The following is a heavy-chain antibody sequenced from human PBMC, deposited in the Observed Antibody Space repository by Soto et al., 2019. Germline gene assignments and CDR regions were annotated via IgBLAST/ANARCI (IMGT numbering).Heavy chain of an antibody. CDR2: ISNNGGNT. V-gene: IGHV3-23*01. D-gene: IGHD3-10*02. Sequence: KGLKWVSGISNNGGNTYYADSVKGRFTISRDNAKDTVYLQMNSLRAEDTAIYFFFFQAEDGIRDVRSVSAFLLNRSSDL. CDR3: FFQAEDGIRDVRSVSAFLLNRSSDL. J-gene: IGHJ2*01.